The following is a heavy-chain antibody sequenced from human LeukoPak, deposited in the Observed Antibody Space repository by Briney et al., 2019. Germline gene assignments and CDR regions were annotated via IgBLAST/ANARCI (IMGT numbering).Heavy chain of an antibody. Sequence: SQTLSLTCTVSGGSISGSDFYWTWIRQPPGKALEWVGYVYFGDVTDDTPSLKSRASISLDTSNNQFSLRLSSVTASDTAIYYCATYDYGEEDAFDIWGQGTMVTVSS. CDR2: VYFGDVT. CDR3: ATYDYGEEDAFDI. V-gene: IGHV4-30-4*08. J-gene: IGHJ3*02. D-gene: IGHD4-17*01. CDR1: GGSISGSDFY.